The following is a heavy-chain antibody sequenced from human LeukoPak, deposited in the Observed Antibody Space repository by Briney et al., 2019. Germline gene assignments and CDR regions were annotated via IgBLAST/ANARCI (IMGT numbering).Heavy chain of an antibody. D-gene: IGHD3-3*01. V-gene: IGHV3-30-3*01. CDR2: ISYDGSNK. J-gene: IGHJ4*02. CDR1: GFTFSSYA. CDR3: AAYRILFDY. Sequence: PGGSLRLSCAASGFTFSSYAMHWVRQAPGKGLEWVAVISYDGSNKYYADSVKGRFTISRDNSKNTLYLQMNSLRAEDTAVYYCAAYRILFDYWGPGTLVTVSS.